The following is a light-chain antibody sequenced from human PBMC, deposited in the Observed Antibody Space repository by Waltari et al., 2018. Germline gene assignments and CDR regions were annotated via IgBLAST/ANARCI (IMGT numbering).Light chain of an antibody. CDR3: ASYVNSFALV. V-gene: IGLV2-14*01. Sequence: HSALTQPASVSGSPGQSISISCAGTTSDIGAYDLVSWYQKYPGKAPKLFIYEVKNRPSDIPPRFSASKSGDTASLTISGLRAEDEAEYYCASYVNSFALVFGGGTKVSVL. CDR1: TSDIGAYDL. J-gene: IGLJ2*01. CDR2: EVK.